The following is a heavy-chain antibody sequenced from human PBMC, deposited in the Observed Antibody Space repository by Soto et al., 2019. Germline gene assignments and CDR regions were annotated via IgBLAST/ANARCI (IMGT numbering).Heavy chain of an antibody. J-gene: IGHJ4*02. V-gene: IGHV3-72*01. CDR1: GFAVSAHY. Sequence: GGSLRLSCAVSGFAVSAHYMDWVRQAPGKGLEWLGRSRDKGNSYSTEYAASVKGRFSISRDESKNSLYLQRNSLNTEDTAVYYCARWGSYRHFDYWGQGTLVTVSS. CDR3: ARWGSYRHFDY. D-gene: IGHD3-16*02. CDR2: SRDKGNSYST.